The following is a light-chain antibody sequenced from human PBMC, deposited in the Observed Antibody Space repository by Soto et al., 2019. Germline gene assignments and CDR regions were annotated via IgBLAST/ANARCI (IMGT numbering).Light chain of an antibody. CDR1: QSIGAS. CDR3: QQYNSSPLT. V-gene: IGKV1-5*03. CDR2: KAS. J-gene: IGKJ4*01. Sequence: DIQMTQSPSTLYASVGDRVTITCRASQSIGASLAWVQQKPGKAPNILIYKASSLQRGVPSRFRGSGSGTEFTLTISTLQPDDFATYYCQQYNSSPLTFGGGTKVEIK.